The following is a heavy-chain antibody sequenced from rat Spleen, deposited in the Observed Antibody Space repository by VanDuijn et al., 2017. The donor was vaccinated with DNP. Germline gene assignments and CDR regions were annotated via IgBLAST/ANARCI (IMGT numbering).Heavy chain of an antibody. CDR3: VRPLGYSSYGFAY. V-gene: IGHV5-25*01. CDR1: GFTFSNYD. Sequence: EVQLVESGGGLVQPGRSMKLSCVTSGFTFSNYDMAWVRQAPKKGLEWIAFISSDGDKIQYRDSVKGRFIISRNNAKDTLYLQGDSLRSEDTATYYCVRPLGYSSYGFAYWGQGTLLTVSS. D-gene: IGHD1-2*01. J-gene: IGHJ3*01. CDR2: ISSDGDKI.